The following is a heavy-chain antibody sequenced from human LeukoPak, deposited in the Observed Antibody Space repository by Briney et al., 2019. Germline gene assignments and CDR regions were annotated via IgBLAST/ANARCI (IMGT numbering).Heavy chain of an antibody. CDR1: GFTFSSYW. V-gene: IGHV3-74*01. D-gene: IGHD6-13*01. CDR3: ARDRGGSSWNNWFDP. J-gene: IGHJ5*02. CDR2: INSDGSST. Sequence: GGSLRLSCAASGFTFSSYWMHWVRQAPGKGLVWASRINSDGSSTSYADSVKGRFTISRDNAKNTLYLQMNSLRAEDTAVYYCARDRGGSSWNNWFDPWGQGTLVTVSS.